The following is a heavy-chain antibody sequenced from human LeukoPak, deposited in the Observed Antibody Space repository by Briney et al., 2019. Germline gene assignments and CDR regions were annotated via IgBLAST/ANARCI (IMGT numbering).Heavy chain of an antibody. V-gene: IGHV4-39*01. CDR2: IYYSGST. CDR3: ARQLPTADYYDSSGTSDY. CDR1: GGSISSSSYY. Sequence: PSETLSLTCTVSGGSISSSSYYWGWIRQPXGKGLEWIGSIYYSGSTYYNPSLKSRVTISVDTSKNQFSLKLSSVTAADTAVYYCARQLPTADYYDSSGTSDYWGQGTLVTVSS. J-gene: IGHJ4*02. D-gene: IGHD3-22*01.